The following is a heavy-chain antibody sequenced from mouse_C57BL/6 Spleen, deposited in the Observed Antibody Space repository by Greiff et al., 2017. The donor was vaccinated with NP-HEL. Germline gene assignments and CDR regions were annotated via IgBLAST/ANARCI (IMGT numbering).Heavy chain of an antibody. CDR2: ISSGGDYI. V-gene: IGHV5-9-1*02. Sequence: EVMLVESGEGLVKPGGSLKLSCAASGFTFSSYAMSWVRQTPEKRLEWVAYISSGGDYIYYADTVKGRFTISRDNARNTLYLQMSSLKSEDTAMYYCTEDGYYGAMDYWGQGTSVTVSS. CDR3: TEDGYYGAMDY. D-gene: IGHD2-3*01. CDR1: GFTFSSYA. J-gene: IGHJ4*01.